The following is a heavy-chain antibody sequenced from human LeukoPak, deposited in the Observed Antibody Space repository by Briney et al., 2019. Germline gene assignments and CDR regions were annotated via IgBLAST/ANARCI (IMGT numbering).Heavy chain of an antibody. Sequence: GGSLRLSCAASGFTFSSYSMNWVRQAPGKGLEWVSSISTSSSYKYYADSLKGRFTISRDNAKNSLYLQMNSLRAEDTAVYYCARTSITGTTKKFDYWGQGTLVTVSS. D-gene: IGHD1-20*01. CDR3: ARTSITGTTKKFDY. V-gene: IGHV3-21*01. CDR2: ISTSSSYK. CDR1: GFTFSSYS. J-gene: IGHJ4*02.